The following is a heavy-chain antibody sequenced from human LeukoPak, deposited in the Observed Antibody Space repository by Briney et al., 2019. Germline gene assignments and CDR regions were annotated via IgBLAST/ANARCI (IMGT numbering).Heavy chain of an antibody. Sequence: PSETLSPTCTVSGGSVSSGSYYWSWIRQPPGKGLEWIGHIYYSGSTNYNPSLKSRVTISVDTSKNQFSLKLSSVTAADTAVYYCAREGRELDPWGQGTLVTVSS. V-gene: IGHV4-61*01. CDR3: AREGRELDP. CDR1: GGSVSSGSYY. D-gene: IGHD1-1*01. J-gene: IGHJ5*02. CDR2: IYYSGST.